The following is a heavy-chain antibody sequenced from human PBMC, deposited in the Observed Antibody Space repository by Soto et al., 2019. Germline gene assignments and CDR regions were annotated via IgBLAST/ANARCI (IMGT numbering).Heavy chain of an antibody. V-gene: IGHV3-23*01. CDR3: ASPPSGYNSYYFDY. CDR1: GFTFSSYA. D-gene: IGHD5-12*01. J-gene: IGHJ4*02. Sequence: PGGSLRLSCAASGFTFSSYAMSWVRQAPGKGLEWVSAISGSGGTTYYADSVKGRFTISRDNSKNTLYLQMNSLRAEDTAVYYCASPPSGYNSYYFDYWGQGTLVTVPQ. CDR2: ISGSGGTT.